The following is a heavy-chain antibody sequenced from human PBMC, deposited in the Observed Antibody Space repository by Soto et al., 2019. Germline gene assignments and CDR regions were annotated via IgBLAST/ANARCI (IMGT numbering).Heavy chain of an antibody. D-gene: IGHD3-3*01. CDR3: ARGHYDFWSGYYGLGY. CDR2: IWYDGSNK. V-gene: IGHV3-33*01. Sequence: PGGSLRLSCAASGFTFSSYGMHWVRQAPGKGLEWVAVIWYDGSNKYYADSVKGRFTISRDNSKNTLYLQMNSLRAEDTAVYYCARGHYDFWSGYYGLGYWGQGTLVTVSS. J-gene: IGHJ4*02. CDR1: GFTFSSYG.